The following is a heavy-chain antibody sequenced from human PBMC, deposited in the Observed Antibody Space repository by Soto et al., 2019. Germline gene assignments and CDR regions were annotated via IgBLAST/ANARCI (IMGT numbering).Heavy chain of an antibody. CDR3: ARAVLWFGELSSIWP. J-gene: IGHJ5*02. D-gene: IGHD3-10*01. CDR1: GGSISSGGYY. CDR2: IYYSGST. V-gene: IGHV4-31*02. Sequence: SETLSLTXTVSGGSISSGGYYWSWIRQHPGKGLEWIGYIYYSGSTYYNPSLKSRVTISVDTSKNQFSLKLSSVTAADTAVYYCARAVLWFGELSSIWPWGQGTLVTVSS.